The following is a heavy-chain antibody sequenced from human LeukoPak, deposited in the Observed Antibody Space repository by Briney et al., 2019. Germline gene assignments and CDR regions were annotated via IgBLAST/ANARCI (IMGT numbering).Heavy chain of an antibody. CDR1: RYTFTGYY. J-gene: IGHJ4*02. CDR2: INPNSGGT. D-gene: IGHD1-26*01. Sequence: ASVKVSCKASRYTFTGYYMHWVRQAPGQGPEWMGWINPNSGGTNYAQKFQGRVTMTRDTSISTAYMELSRLRSDDTAVYYCARDRTNSGSYQEFDYWGQGTLVTVSS. CDR3: ARDRTNSGSYQEFDY. V-gene: IGHV1-2*02.